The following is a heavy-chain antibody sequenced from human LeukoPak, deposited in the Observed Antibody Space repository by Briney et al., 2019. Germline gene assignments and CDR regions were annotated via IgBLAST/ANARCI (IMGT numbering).Heavy chain of an antibody. V-gene: IGHV4-38-2*02. Sequence: SETLSLTCTVSGYSISSGYYWGWIRQPPGKGLEWIGSIYTSGSTNYNPSLKSRVTMSVDTSKNQFSLKLSSVTAADTAVYYCARGKGATTFDYWGQGTLVTVSS. J-gene: IGHJ4*02. CDR2: IYTSGST. CDR1: GYSISSGYY. CDR3: ARGKGATTFDY. D-gene: IGHD1-26*01.